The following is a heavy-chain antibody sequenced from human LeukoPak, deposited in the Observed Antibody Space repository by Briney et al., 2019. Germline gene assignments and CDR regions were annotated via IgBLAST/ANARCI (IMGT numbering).Heavy chain of an antibody. CDR1: GFTFSSYW. CDR2: IKQDGSEK. Sequence: GGSLRLSCAASGFTFSSYWMSWVRQAPGKGLEWVANIKQDGSEKYYVDSVKGRFTISRDNAKNSLYLQMNRLRAEDTAVYYCARGVSLYYDFWSGLRLYFDYWGQGTLVTVSS. V-gene: IGHV3-7*01. J-gene: IGHJ4*02. D-gene: IGHD3-3*01. CDR3: ARGVSLYYDFWSGLRLYFDY.